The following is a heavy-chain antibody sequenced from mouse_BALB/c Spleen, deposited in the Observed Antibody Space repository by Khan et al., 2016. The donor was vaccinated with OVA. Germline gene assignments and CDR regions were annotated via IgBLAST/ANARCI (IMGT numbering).Heavy chain of an antibody. D-gene: IGHD2-10*01. J-gene: IGHJ4*01. Sequence: QVQLQQSGPGLAAPSQSLSITCTISGFSLTNYGVHWVRQPPGKGLEWLAVIWNDGSTTYNSALQSRLTITKDNSQSQVFLKMNSLQTDDTAIYFCARQPYYHYNIMDYGGQGTSVTVSS. CDR1: GFSLTNYG. CDR3: ARQPYYHYNIMDY. CDR2: IWNDGST. V-gene: IGHV2-6-1*01.